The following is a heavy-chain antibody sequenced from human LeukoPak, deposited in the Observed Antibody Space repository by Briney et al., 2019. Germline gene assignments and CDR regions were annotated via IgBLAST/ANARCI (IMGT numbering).Heavy chain of an antibody. V-gene: IGHV3-11*01. CDR3: ASGSSAQRPDY. CDR2: ISGGGSTI. J-gene: IGHJ4*02. CDR1: GFTFSDYY. Sequence: GGSLRLSCAASGFTFSDYYMNWIRQAPGKGLEWVSYISGGGSTIYYADSVKGRFTISRDNAENSLYLQMNSLRAEDSAVYYCASGSSAQRPDYWGQGTLVTVSS. D-gene: IGHD6-13*01.